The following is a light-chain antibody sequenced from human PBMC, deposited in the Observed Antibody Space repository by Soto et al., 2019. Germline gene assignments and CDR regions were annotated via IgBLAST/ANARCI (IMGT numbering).Light chain of an antibody. J-gene: IGKJ1*01. CDR3: QQYNKRRT. CDR2: GAS. Sequence: EIVMTQSPANLSASPGERATLACRASQSVSTNLACYQKQPGQAPRLLIYGASTRATGIPARISGSGSGTDSTLTITSLQSEVFAVYYCQQYNKRRTFGQGTKVEIK. CDR1: QSVSTN. V-gene: IGKV3-15*01.